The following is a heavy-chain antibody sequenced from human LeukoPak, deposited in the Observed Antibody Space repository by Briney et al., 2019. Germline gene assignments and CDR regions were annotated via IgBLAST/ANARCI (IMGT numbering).Heavy chain of an antibody. V-gene: IGHV3-21*01. CDR1: GFTFSSYS. CDR3: ARGLQLYDSSGYYFDY. CDR2: ISSSSSYI. D-gene: IGHD3-22*01. J-gene: IGHJ4*02. Sequence: GGSLRLSCAASGFTFSSYSMNWVRQAPGKGLEWVSSISSSSSYIYYADSVKGRLTISRDNAKNSLYLQMNSLRAEDTAVYYCARGLQLYDSSGYYFDYWGQGTLVTVSS.